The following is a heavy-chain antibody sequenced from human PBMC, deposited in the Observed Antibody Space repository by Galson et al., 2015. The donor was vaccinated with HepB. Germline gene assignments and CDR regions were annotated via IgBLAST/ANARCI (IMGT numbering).Heavy chain of an antibody. CDR1: GYIFTSYG. J-gene: IGHJ4*02. CDR2: ISADNGHT. V-gene: IGHV1-18*01. D-gene: IGHD5-24*01. Sequence: SVKVSCKASGYIFTSYGISWVRQAPGQGPEWVGWISADNGHTNYEQRFQGRVTMTTATSTRTAYMELRSLRSDDTAVYYCARVLRAGAPYFDYWGQGTLVTVSS. CDR3: ARVLRAGAPYFDY.